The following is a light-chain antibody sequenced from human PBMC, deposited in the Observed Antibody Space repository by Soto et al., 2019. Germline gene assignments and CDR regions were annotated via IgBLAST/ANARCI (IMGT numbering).Light chain of an antibody. J-gene: IGKJ1*01. Sequence: DIQMTQSPSSLSASVGDRVTITCRASQSISNYLHWFQQQPGQAPKLLIYAASNFHSGVPSRFSGSGSGTDFTLTISRLQPEDFATYYCQQSYSGPWTFGQGTKVEIK. CDR1: QSISNY. V-gene: IGKV1-39*01. CDR3: QQSYSGPWT. CDR2: AAS.